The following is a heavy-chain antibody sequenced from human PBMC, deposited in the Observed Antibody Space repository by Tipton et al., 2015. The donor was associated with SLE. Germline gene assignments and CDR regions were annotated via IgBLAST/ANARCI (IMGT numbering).Heavy chain of an antibody. D-gene: IGHD1/OR15-1a*01. V-gene: IGHV4-59*01. Sequence: TLSLTCTVSGGSISSYYWSWIRLPPGKGLECIGYIYYSGSGNYNPSLKSRVTMSIDTSKNQFSMKLSSVTAADTAVYYCARTVGNNRNYYLDYWGQGTLVTVSP. CDR3: ARTVGNNRNYYLDY. CDR1: GGSISSYY. J-gene: IGHJ4*02. CDR2: IYYSGSG.